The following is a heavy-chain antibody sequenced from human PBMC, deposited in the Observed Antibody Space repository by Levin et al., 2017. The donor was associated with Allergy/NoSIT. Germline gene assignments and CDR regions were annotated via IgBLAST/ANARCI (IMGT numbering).Heavy chain of an antibody. CDR2: IGTAGDT. Sequence: GGSLRLSCAASGFTFSSYDMHWVRQATGKGLEWVSAIGTAGDTYYPGSVKGRFTISRENAKNSLYLQMNSLRAGDTAVYYCARGGAGSYTGYFDYWGQGTLVTVSS. CDR1: GFTFSSYD. V-gene: IGHV3-13*04. J-gene: IGHJ4*02. D-gene: IGHD3-10*01. CDR3: ARGGAGSYTGYFDY.